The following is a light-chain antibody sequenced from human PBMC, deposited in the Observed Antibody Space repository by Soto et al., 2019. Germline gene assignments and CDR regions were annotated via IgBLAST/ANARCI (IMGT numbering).Light chain of an antibody. CDR1: SSNIGAGYD. CDR2: GNI. CDR3: QSYDSLSGYV. J-gene: IGLJ1*01. V-gene: IGLV1-40*01. Sequence: QSVLTQPPSVSGAPGQRVTLSCTGSSSNIGAGYDVHWYQQLPGTAPKLLIYGNINRPSGVPDRFSGSKSGTSASLAITGLQAEHQADYYCQSYDSLSGYVFGTGTKVTVL.